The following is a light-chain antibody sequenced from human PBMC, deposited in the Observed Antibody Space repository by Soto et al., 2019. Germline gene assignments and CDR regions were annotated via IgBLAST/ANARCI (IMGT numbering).Light chain of an antibody. CDR1: QSVGGN. Sequence: EIVMTQSPANLSVSPGERATLSCRASQSVGGNLAWYQQKPGQAPRLLIYGASTRATGIPARFSGSGSGTDFTLTISSLEPEDFAVYYCQQRSNWPLTFGGGTKV. J-gene: IGKJ4*01. CDR2: GAS. CDR3: QQRSNWPLT. V-gene: IGKV3D-15*01.